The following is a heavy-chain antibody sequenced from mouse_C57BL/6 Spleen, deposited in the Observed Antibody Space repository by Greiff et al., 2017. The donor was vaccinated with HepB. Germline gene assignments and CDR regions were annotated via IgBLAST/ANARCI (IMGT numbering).Heavy chain of an antibody. D-gene: IGHD1-1*01. CDR2: IRNKANNHAT. Sequence: DVHLVESGGGLVQPGGSMKLSCAASGFTFSDAWMDWVRQSPEKGLEWVAEIRNKANNHATYYAESVKGRFTISRDDSKSSVYLQMNSLRAEDTGIYYCTRDYGSSYYWYFDVWGTGTTVTVSS. CDR1: GFTFSDAW. J-gene: IGHJ1*03. V-gene: IGHV6-6*01. CDR3: TRDYGSSYYWYFDV.